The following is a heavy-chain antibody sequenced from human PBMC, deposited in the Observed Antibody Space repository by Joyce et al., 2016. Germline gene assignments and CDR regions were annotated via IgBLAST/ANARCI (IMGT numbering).Heavy chain of an antibody. CDR3: ARDEAFYDFWYGYYKVY. V-gene: IGHV1-2*02. J-gene: IGHJ4*02. CDR2: INPKSGAT. CDR1: GFTFTDYY. D-gene: IGHD3-3*01. Sequence: QVQLVQSGAEMKKPGASVTVSCKASGFTFTDYYIHWVRQAPGQGLEWMEWINPKSGATNYTQKFQGRITMTRDTSISTAYMELGRLRSDDTAVYYCARDEAFYDFWYGYYKVYWGQGTLVTVSS.